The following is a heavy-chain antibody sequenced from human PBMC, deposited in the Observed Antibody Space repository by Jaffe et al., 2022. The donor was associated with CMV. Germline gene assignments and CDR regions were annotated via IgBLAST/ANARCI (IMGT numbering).Heavy chain of an antibody. CDR2: IKQDGSEK. V-gene: IGHV3-7*03. CDR1: GFTFSSYW. J-gene: IGHJ4*02. D-gene: IGHD2-2*03. CDR3: ARDGSSVRGPVFDY. Sequence: EVQLVESGGGLVQPGGSLRLSCAASGFTFSSYWMSWVRQAPGKGLEWVANIKQDGSEKYYVDSVKGRFTISRDNAKNSLYLQMNSLRAEDTAVYYCARDGSSVRGPVFDYWGQGTLVTVSS.